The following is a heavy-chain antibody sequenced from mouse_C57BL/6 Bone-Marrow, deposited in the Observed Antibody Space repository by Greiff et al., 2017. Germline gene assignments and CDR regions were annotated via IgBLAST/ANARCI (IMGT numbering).Heavy chain of an antibody. D-gene: IGHD1-1*01. CDR2: ISDGGSYT. Sequence: EVMLVESGGGLVKPGGSLKLSCAASGFTFSSYAMSWVRQTPEKRLEWVATISDGGSYTYYQDNVKGRFTISRDNAKNNLYLQMSHLKSEDTAMYYCANDLLITAVVAPFAYWGQGTLVTVSA. V-gene: IGHV5-4*03. CDR1: GFTFSSYA. CDR3: ANDLLITAVVAPFAY. J-gene: IGHJ3*01.